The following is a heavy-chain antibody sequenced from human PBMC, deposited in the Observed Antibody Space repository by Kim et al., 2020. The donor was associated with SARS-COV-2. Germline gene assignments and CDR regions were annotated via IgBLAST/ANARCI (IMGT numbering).Heavy chain of an antibody. CDR3: ARAMEVAPAFLDY. D-gene: IGHD3-10*01. Sequence: GGSLRLSCAASGFTVSSNYMSWVRQAPGKGLEWVSVIYSGGSTYYEDSVKGRFTISRDNSKNTLYLQMNSLRAEDTAVYYCARAMEVAPAFLDYWGQGTLVTVSS. CDR2: IYSGGST. CDR1: GFTVSSNY. J-gene: IGHJ4*02. V-gene: IGHV3-53*01.